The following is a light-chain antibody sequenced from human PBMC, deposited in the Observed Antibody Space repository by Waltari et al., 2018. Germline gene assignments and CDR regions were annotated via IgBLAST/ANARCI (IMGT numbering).Light chain of an antibody. V-gene: IGLV6-57*03. CDR3: QSYDSSNNV. CDR2: EDN. CDR1: SGSIASNY. J-gene: IGLJ6*01. Sequence: NFMLTQPHSVSESPGKTVTIPCTRSSGSIASNYVQWYQQRPGSAPTTVIYEDNQRPSGVPDRFSGSIDSSSNSASLTISGLKTEDEADYYCQSYDSSNNVFGSGTKVTVL.